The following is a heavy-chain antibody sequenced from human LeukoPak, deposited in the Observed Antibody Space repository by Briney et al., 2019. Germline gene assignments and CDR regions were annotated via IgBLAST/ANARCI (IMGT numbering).Heavy chain of an antibody. V-gene: IGHV3-23*01. J-gene: IGHJ4*02. Sequence: GGSLRLSCAASGFAFSSQAMGWVRQAPGKGLEWVSVISDSGSITYYADSVKGRFTISRDNSKNTLFLQMNSLRAEDTAVYYCAKFHTVTTTYWGQGTLVTVSS. CDR1: GFAFSSQA. CDR2: ISDSGSIT. D-gene: IGHD4-11*01. CDR3: AKFHTVTTTY.